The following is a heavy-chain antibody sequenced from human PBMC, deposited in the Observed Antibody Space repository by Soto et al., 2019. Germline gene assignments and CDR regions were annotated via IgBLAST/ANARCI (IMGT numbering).Heavy chain of an antibody. CDR1: GGSISSYY. D-gene: IGHD3-3*01. CDR3: ARITTVFTIFGTGIIDY. J-gene: IGHJ4*02. Sequence: SETLSLTCTVSGGSISSYYWGWIRQPAGKGLEWIGRIYTSGSTNYNPSLKSGVTMSVDTSKNHFSLKLSSVTAADTAVYYCARITTVFTIFGTGIIDYWGQGTLVTVSS. V-gene: IGHV4-4*07. CDR2: IYTSGST.